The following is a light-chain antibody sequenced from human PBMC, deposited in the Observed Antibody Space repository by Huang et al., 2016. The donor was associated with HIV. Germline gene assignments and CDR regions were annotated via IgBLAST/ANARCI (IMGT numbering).Light chain of an antibody. CDR1: QGINNY. V-gene: IGKV1-17*03. CDR2: GTS. J-gene: IGKJ1*01. Sequence: DIQMTQSPSAMSASLGDIVTITCRASQGINNYLAWFQQKPGKVPKRLIYGTSNLQSGVPSRFSGSGSGTEFTLTITRLQPADFATYYCLKYDSYPWTFGQGTEVEVK. CDR3: LKYDSYPWT.